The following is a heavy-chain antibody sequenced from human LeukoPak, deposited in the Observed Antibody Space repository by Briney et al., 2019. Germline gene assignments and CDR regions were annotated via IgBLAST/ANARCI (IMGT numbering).Heavy chain of an antibody. CDR2: INQDGSEK. CDR1: RFTFSNYW. Sequence: GGSLRLSCAASRFTFSNYWMTWVRQAPGKGLEWVANINQDGSEKYYVDSVKGRFTISRDNAKSSLYLQMNSLRAEDTAVYYCARDYMAGATFQIQGPVDYWGQGTLVTVSS. V-gene: IGHV3-7*01. J-gene: IGHJ4*02. CDR3: ARDYMAGATFQIQGPVDY. D-gene: IGHD1-26*01.